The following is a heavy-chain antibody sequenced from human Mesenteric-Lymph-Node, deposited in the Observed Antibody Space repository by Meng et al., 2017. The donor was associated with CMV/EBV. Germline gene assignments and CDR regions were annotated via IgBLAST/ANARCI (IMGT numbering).Heavy chain of an antibody. CDR2: IGTAGDT. CDR3: AKDPHVHVVVIPADYFGS. D-gene: IGHD2-2*01. Sequence: GGSLRLSCAASGFTFSSYDMHWVRQATGKGLEWVSAIGTAGDTYYPGSVKGRFTISRDNSTNTLYLQMNDLRAEDTALYYCAKDPHVHVVVIPADYFGSWGQGTLVTVSS. CDR1: GFTFSSYD. V-gene: IGHV3-13*01. J-gene: IGHJ4*02.